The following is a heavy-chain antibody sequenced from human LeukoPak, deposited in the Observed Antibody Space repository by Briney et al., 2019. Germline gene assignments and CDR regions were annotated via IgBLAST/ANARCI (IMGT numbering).Heavy chain of an antibody. D-gene: IGHD2-15*01. CDR1: GYSFTSYW. V-gene: IGHV5-51*01. CDR2: IYPGDSDT. CDR3: ARHVISGCSGGSCYSNYYYMDV. J-gene: IGHJ6*03. Sequence: GESLKISCKGSGYSFTSYWIGWVRQMPGKGLEWMGIIYPGDSDTSYSPSFQGQVTISADKSISTAYLQWSSLKASDTAMYYCARHVISGCSGGSCYSNYYYMDVWGKGTTVTVSS.